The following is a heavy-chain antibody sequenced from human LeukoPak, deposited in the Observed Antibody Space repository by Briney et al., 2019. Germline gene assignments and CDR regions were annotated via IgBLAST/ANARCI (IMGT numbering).Heavy chain of an antibody. Sequence: SGTLSLTCAVSGGSILTTNWWSWVRQPPGKGLEWIGEVHLSGTSNYNPSLKSRVSMSVDKSKNQLSLKLTSVTAADTAMYYCARESGAFSPFGFWGQGTLVTVSS. CDR2: VHLSGTS. CDR3: ARESGAFSPFGF. J-gene: IGHJ4*02. V-gene: IGHV4-4*02. D-gene: IGHD1-26*01. CDR1: GGSILTTNW.